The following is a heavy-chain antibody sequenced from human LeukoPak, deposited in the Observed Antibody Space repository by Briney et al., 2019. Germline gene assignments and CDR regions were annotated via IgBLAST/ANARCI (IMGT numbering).Heavy chain of an antibody. CDR2: INHSGST. CDR1: GGSFSGYY. Sequence: SETLSLTCAVYGGSFSGYYWSWIRQPPGKGLEWIGEINHSGSTNYNPSLKSRVTISVDTSKNQFSPKLSSVTAADTAVYYCARGREGGRGRMDVWGKGTTVTVSS. CDR3: ARGREGGRGRMDV. V-gene: IGHV4-34*01. D-gene: IGHD1-26*01. J-gene: IGHJ6*04.